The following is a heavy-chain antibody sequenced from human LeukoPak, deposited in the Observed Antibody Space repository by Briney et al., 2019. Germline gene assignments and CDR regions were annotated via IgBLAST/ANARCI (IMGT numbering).Heavy chain of an antibody. CDR2: INADNGYT. D-gene: IGHD3-9*01. CDR1: GYTFTNHA. V-gene: IGHV1-3*01. J-gene: IGHJ4*02. CDR3: ARDEYHDILTPFDY. Sequence: ASVKVSCKASGYTFTNHAIHWVRQAPGQRLEWMGWINADNGYTKYSQKFQGRVTITRDTSASTAYMELSSLTSEDTAVYYCARDEYHDILTPFDYWGQGVLVTVSS.